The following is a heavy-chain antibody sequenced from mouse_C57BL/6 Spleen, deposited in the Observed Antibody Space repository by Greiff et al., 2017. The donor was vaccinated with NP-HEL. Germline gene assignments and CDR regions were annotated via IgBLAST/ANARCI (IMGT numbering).Heavy chain of an antibody. V-gene: IGHV5-9-1*02. D-gene: IGHD1-1*01. CDR1: GFTFSSYA. J-gene: IGHJ4*01. CDR3: TRGGTTVEDAMDY. Sequence: EVKLMESGEGLVKPGGSLKLSCAASGFTFSSYAMSWVRQTPDKRLEWVAYISSGGDYTYYADNVKGRFTISRDNASNTLYLQISSLKSEDTAVYYCTRGGTTVEDAMDYWGQGTSVTVSS. CDR2: ISSGGDYT.